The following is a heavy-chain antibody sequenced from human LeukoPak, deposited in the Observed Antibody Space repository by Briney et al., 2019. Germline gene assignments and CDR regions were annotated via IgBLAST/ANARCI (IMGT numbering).Heavy chain of an antibody. Sequence: SETLSLTCAVYGGSFSGYYWSWIRQPPGKGLEWIGEINHSGSTNYNPSLKSRVTISVDTSKNQFSLKLSSVTAADTAVYYCATTRAADYCGSGRYRTLDYWGQGTLVTVSS. V-gene: IGHV4-34*01. D-gene: IGHD3-10*01. CDR3: ATTRAADYCGSGRYRTLDY. J-gene: IGHJ4*02. CDR1: GGSFSGYY. CDR2: INHSGST.